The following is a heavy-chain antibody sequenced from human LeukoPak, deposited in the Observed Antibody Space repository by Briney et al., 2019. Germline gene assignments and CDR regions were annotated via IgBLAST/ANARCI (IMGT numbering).Heavy chain of an antibody. J-gene: IGHJ5*02. CDR1: GYTFTGYY. CDR2: INPNSGGT. D-gene: IGHD2-2*01. V-gene: IGHV1-2*02. Sequence: GASVKVSCKASGYTFTGYYMHWVRQAPGQGLEWMGWINPNSGGTNYAQKFQGRVTMTRDTSISTAYMELSRLRSDDTAVYYCARGYCSSSCSFDPWGQGTLVTVSS. CDR3: ARGYCSSSCSFDP.